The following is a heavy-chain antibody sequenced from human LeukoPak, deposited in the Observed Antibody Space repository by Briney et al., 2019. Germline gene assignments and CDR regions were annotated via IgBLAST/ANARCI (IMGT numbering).Heavy chain of an antibody. J-gene: IGHJ5*02. D-gene: IGHD3-10*01. CDR2: IYHSGST. CDR1: GYSISSGYY. Sequence: SETLSLTCTVSGYSISSGYYWGWIRQPPGKGLEWIGSIYHSGSTYYNPSPKSRVTISVDTSKNQFSLKLSSVTAADTAVYYCARVLGWFGELLTLGFDPWGQGTLVTVSS. V-gene: IGHV4-38-2*02. CDR3: ARVLGWFGELLTLGFDP.